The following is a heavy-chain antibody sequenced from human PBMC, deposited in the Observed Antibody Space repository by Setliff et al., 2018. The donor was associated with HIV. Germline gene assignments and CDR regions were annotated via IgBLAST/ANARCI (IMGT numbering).Heavy chain of an antibody. CDR2: INAGNGDT. CDR3: ATIRAYYYDSSGQEYFQH. Sequence: ASVKVSCKASGYTFTTYAIHWVRQAPGQRLEWMGWINAGNGDTKYSQKFQGRFTITRDTSASTAYMELSSLRSEDTAVYYCATIRAYYYDSSGQEYFQHWGHGSLVTVSS. CDR1: GYTFTTYA. V-gene: IGHV1-3*01. J-gene: IGHJ1*01. D-gene: IGHD3-22*01.